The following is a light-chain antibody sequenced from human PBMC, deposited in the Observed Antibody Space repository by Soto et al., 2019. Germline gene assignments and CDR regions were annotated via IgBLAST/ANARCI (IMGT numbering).Light chain of an antibody. V-gene: IGKV1-33*01. CDR2: DTS. Sequence: DILMTHSPSPLPAAVGDRVIITCQASQAISNHLNWYQQKPGRAPKLLIYDTSNLETGVPSRFRGSGGGTDFTFAITSLQPEDFATYFCQQTDKLPLTFGGGTTV. CDR1: QAISNH. CDR3: QQTDKLPLT. J-gene: IGKJ4*01.